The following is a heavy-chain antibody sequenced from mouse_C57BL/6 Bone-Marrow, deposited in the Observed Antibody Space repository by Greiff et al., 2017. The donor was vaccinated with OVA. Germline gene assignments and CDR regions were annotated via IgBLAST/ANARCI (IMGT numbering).Heavy chain of an antibody. V-gene: IGHV1-50*01. D-gene: IGHD2-3*01. J-gene: IGHJ3*02. CDR3: ARKGDGYYR. CDR1: GYTFTSYW. Sequence: QVHVKQSGAELVKPGASVKLSCKASGYTFTSYWMQWVKQRPGQGLEWIGEIDPSDSYTNYNQKFKGKATLTVDTSSSTAYMQLSSLTSEDSAVYYCARKGDGYYRWGQGTLVTVSA. CDR2: IDPSDSYT.